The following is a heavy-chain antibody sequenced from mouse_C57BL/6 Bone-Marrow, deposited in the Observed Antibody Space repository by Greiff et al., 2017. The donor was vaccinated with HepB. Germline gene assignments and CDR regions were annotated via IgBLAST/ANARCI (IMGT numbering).Heavy chain of an antibody. CDR3: RYDGVYYAMDY. CDR2: IHPNSGST. D-gene: IGHD2-12*01. Sequence: QVQLQQPGAELVKPGASVKLSCKASGYTFTSYWMHWVKQRPGQGLEWIGMIHPNSGSTNYNEKFKSKATLTVDKSSSTAYMQLSSLTSEDSAVYYYRYDGVYYAMDYWGQGTSVTVSS. CDR1: GYTFTSYW. V-gene: IGHV1-64*01. J-gene: IGHJ4*01.